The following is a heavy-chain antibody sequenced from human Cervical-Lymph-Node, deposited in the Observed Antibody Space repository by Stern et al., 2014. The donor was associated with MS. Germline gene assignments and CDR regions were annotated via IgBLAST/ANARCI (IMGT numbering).Heavy chain of an antibody. V-gene: IGHV3-30*03. Sequence: VQLVESGGAVVQPGRSLRLSCAASGFTFSRYGMHLVRQAPGKGLEWVTVISYDGNHKYYAASVKGRFTISRDNSKNTLHLQMNSVTPDDTAIYYCARDYEDTSMLFDHWGQGTLVTVSS. CDR3: ARDYEDTSMLFDH. CDR2: ISYDGNHK. CDR1: GFTFSRYG. J-gene: IGHJ4*02. D-gene: IGHD2-8*01.